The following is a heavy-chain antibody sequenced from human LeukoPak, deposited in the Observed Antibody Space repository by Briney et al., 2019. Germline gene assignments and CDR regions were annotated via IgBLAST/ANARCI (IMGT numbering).Heavy chain of an antibody. CDR1: GGTFTSYA. CDR3: ARGRRGYSYGYGIY. D-gene: IGHD5-18*01. V-gene: IGHV1-8*02. CDR2: MNPNSGKT. Sequence: ASVKVSCKGSGGTFTSYAISGVRQAPGQGLEWVGGMNPNSGKTDYAQKFQGRVTMTRDTSTSADYMELSSLRYEETAVYYCARGRRGYSYGYGIYWGQGTLVTVSS. J-gene: IGHJ4*02.